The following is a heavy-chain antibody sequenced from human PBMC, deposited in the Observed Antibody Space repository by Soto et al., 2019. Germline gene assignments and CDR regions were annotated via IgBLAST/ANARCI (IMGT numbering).Heavy chain of an antibody. J-gene: IGHJ4*02. Sequence: SLRLSCAASGFTFSSYSMNWVRQAPGKGLEWVSYISSNSGTMYYADSVKGRFTISRDNAKNSLYLQMNSLRAGDTAVYYCARDRFYYGSSGYYYFDYWGQGTLVTVSS. CDR3: ARDRFYYGSSGYYYFDY. CDR1: GFTFSSYS. D-gene: IGHD3-22*01. CDR2: ISSNSGTM. V-gene: IGHV3-48*01.